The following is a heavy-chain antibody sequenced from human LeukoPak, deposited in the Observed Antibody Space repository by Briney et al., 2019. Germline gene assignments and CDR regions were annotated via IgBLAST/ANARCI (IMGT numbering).Heavy chain of an antibody. V-gene: IGHV3-30*04. CDR1: GFTFSSYA. CDR2: ISYDGSNK. D-gene: IGHD2-2*01. CDR3: ARDRFGGYQLLPRFDY. J-gene: IGHJ4*02. Sequence: GGSLRLSCAASGFTFSSYAMHWVRQAPGKGLEWVAVISYDGSNKYYADSVKGRFTISRDNSKNTLYLQMNSLRAEDTAVYYCARDRFGGYQLLPRFDYWGQGTLVTVSS.